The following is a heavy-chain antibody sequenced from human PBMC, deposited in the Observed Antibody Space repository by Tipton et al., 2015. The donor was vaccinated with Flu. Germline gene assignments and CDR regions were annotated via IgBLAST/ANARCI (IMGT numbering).Heavy chain of an antibody. V-gene: IGHV4-4*07. CDR1: GGSISTYY. Sequence: GLVKPSETLSLTCTVSGGSISTYYWSWIRQPAGKGLEWIGRIYSGGNTNYNPSLKSRVSMSVDTSKNQFSLKLRSATAADTAMYFCARRLSSVIWSEGFDFWGQGSLVTVSS. J-gene: IGHJ4*02. CDR3: ARRLSSVIWSEGFDF. CDR2: IYSGGNT. D-gene: IGHD3-22*01.